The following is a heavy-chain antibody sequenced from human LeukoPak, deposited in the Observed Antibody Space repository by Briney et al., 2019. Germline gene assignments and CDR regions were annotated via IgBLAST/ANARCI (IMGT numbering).Heavy chain of an antibody. CDR3: AKGESTVTLGY. Sequence: SETLSLTCAVSGYSISSGYYWGWIRQPPGKGLEWIGSRYHTGSTYYNPSLKSRVTISLDTSKNQFSLKLSSVTAADTAVYYCAKGESTVTLGYWGQGTLVTVSS. CDR1: GYSISSGYY. V-gene: IGHV4-38-2*01. CDR2: RYHTGST. D-gene: IGHD4-17*01. J-gene: IGHJ4*02.